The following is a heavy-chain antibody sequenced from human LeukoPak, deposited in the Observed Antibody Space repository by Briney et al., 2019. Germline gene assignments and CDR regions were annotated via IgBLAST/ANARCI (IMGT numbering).Heavy chain of an antibody. V-gene: IGHV1-69*05. CDR2: IIPIFGTA. D-gene: IGHD3-9*01. CDR1: GGTFSSYA. CDR3: ARDRIPLLRYFDWLLDY. J-gene: IGHJ4*02. Sequence: SVKVSCKASGGTFSSYAISWVRQAPGQGLEWMGRIIPIFGTANYAQKFQGRVTITTDESTSTAYVELSSLRSEDTAVYYCARDRIPLLRYFDWLLDYWGQGTLVTVSS.